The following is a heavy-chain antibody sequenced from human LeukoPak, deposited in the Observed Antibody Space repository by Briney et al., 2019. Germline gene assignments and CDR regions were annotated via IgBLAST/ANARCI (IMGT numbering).Heavy chain of an antibody. Sequence: PGRSLRLSCAASGFTFSSYAMHWVRQAPGKGLEWVAVISYDGSNKYYADSVKGRFTISGDNSKNTLYLQMNSLRAEDTAVYYCARDSAYSSGWPPGWFDPWGQGTLVTVSS. CDR1: GFTFSSYA. J-gene: IGHJ5*02. D-gene: IGHD6-19*01. V-gene: IGHV3-30-3*01. CDR3: ARDSAYSSGWPPGWFDP. CDR2: ISYDGSNK.